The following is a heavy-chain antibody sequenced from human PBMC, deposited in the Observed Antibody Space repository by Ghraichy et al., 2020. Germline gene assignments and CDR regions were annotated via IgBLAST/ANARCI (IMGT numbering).Heavy chain of an antibody. CDR2: FYHSGST. D-gene: IGHD3-10*01. CDR1: GYSISSGFY. V-gene: IGHV4-38-2*02. J-gene: IGHJ4*02. Sequence: SETLSLTCTVSGYSISSGFYWGWIRQPPGRGLEWIGSFYHSGSTYYNPSLKSRVTISVDTSKNQFSLKLTSVTAADTAVYYCARVSSSGIIDYWGQGTLVTVSS. CDR3: ARVSSSGIIDY.